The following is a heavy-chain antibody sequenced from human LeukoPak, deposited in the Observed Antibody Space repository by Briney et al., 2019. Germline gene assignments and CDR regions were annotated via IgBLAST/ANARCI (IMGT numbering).Heavy chain of an antibody. CDR1: GGSISSGDYY. D-gene: IGHD2-2*01. V-gene: IGHV4-30-4*08. J-gene: IGHJ6*03. CDR3: ARAKAQHDYYYYYYMDV. CDR2: IYYSGST. Sequence: SETLSLTCTVSGGSISSGDYYWSWIRQPSGKGLEWIGYIYYSGSTYYNPSLKSRVTISVDTSKNQFSLKLSSVTAADTAVYYCARAKAQHDYYYYYYMDVWGKGTTVTVSS.